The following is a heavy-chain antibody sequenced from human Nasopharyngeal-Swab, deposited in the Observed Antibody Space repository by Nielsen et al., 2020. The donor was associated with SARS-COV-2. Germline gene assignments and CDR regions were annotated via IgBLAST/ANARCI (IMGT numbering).Heavy chain of an antibody. J-gene: IGHJ4*02. D-gene: IGHD1-26*01. CDR1: GFTFSSYG. V-gene: IGHV3-33*01. CDR3: ARGNGSYYLYIWDN. CDR2: IWYDGSNK. Sequence: GESLKISCAAPGFTFSSYGMHWVRQAPGKGLEWVAVIWYDGSNKYYADSVKGRFTISRDNSKNTLYLQMNSLRAEDTAVYYCARGNGSYYLYIWDNWGQGTLVTVSS.